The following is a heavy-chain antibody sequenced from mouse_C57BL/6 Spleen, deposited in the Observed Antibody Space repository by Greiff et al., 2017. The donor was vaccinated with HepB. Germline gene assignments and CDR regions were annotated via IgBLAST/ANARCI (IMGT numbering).Heavy chain of an antibody. CDR1: GYTFTSYW. CDR2: IHPNSGST. Sequence: VQLQQPGAELVKPGASVKLSCKASGYTFTSYWMHWVKQRPGQGLEWIGMIHPNSGSTNYNEKFKSKATLTVDKSSSTAYMQLSSLTSEDSAVYYCARRAPSYAMDYWGQGTSVTVSS. V-gene: IGHV1-64*01. D-gene: IGHD3-3*01. CDR3: ARRAPSYAMDY. J-gene: IGHJ4*01.